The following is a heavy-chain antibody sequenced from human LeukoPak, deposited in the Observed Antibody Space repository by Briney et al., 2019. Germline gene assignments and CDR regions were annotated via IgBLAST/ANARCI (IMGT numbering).Heavy chain of an antibody. D-gene: IGHD6-6*01. CDR1: GGSISSYY. J-gene: IGHJ4*02. V-gene: IGHV4-59*08. Sequence: SETLSLTCTVSGGSISSYYWTWIRQPPGRGLGLEWIGYIYYSGGTNYNPSLKSRVTISIDTSKNQVSLKLSSVTAADTAVYYCARLWDSSSSLDYWGQGTLVTVSS. CDR3: ARLWDSSSSLDY. CDR2: IYYSGGT.